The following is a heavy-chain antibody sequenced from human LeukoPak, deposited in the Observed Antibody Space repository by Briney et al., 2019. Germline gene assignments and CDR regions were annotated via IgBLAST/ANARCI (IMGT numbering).Heavy chain of an antibody. CDR2: IYYSGSI. CDR1: GGSISSYY. J-gene: IGHJ4*02. Sequence: PSETLSLTCTVSGGSISSYYWNWIRQPPGKGLEWVGYIYYSGSINYNPSLKSRVTISVDTSKNQFSLKLSSVTAADTAVYYCARGADSSGYYSIFYFDYWGQGTLVTVSS. CDR3: ARGADSSGYYSIFYFDY. D-gene: IGHD3-22*01. V-gene: IGHV4-59*01.